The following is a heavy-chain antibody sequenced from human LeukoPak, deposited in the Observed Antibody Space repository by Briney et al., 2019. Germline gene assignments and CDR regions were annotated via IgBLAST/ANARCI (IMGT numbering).Heavy chain of an antibody. D-gene: IGHD5-18*01. Sequence: GESLKISCKGSGYSFTSYWIGWVRQMPGKGLEWMGIIYPGDSDTRYSPSFQGQVTISADKSISTAYLQWSSLKASDTAMYYCARLYRDSYGFVPHAFDIWGQGTMVTVSS. CDR2: IYPGDSDT. CDR3: ARLYRDSYGFVPHAFDI. CDR1: GYSFTSYW. J-gene: IGHJ3*02. V-gene: IGHV5-51*01.